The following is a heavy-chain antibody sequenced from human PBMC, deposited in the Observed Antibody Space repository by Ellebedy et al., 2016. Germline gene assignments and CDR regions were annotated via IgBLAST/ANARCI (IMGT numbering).Heavy chain of an antibody. J-gene: IGHJ4*02. CDR3: RQGHYADY. CDR2: VSADGGST. CDR1: RLNFRNFF. Sequence: GGSLRLXXATPRLNFRNFFMSWVRQSPGKGLEWVSRVSADGGSTYLADSVKGRFTISRDNSRNTVYLQMNNLRVQDTALYYCRQGHYADYWGQGTLVTVSS. D-gene: IGHD3-16*01. V-gene: IGHV3-23*01.